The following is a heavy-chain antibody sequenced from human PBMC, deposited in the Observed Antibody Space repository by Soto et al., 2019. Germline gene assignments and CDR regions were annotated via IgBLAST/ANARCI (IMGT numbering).Heavy chain of an antibody. CDR2: INPNGGGT. CDR1: GNTFIGYY. D-gene: IGHD1-26*01. V-gene: IGHV1-2*04. CDR3: VRDRGGNVFDL. Sequence: PAASVKVSCKASGNTFIGYYMHWVRQAPGQGLEWMGWINPNGGGTNYAQKFQGWVTMTRDTSMSAAYMELSGLKSDDTAVYFCVRDRGGNVFDLWGQGTLVTVSS. J-gene: IGHJ3*01.